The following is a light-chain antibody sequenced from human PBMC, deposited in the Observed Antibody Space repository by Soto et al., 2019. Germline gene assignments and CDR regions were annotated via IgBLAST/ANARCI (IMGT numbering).Light chain of an antibody. J-gene: IGKJ1*01. CDR2: WAS. CDR1: QSILYSSNNKNY. Sequence: DIVMTQSPDSLAVSLGERATINCKSSQSILYSSNNKNYLAWYQQKPGQPPKLLIYWASTRESGVPDRFGGSGSGTDFTLTISSLQAEDVAVYYCQQYYGAPWTCGQGTKVEIK. V-gene: IGKV4-1*01. CDR3: QQYYGAPWT.